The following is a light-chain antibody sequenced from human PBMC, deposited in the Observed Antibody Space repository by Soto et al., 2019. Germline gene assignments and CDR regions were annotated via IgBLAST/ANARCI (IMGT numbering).Light chain of an antibody. Sequence: EIVLTQSPGTLSLSPGERATLSCMASQTVSSRDLAWYQQRPGQAPRLLIYGASTRATGIPDRFSGSGSGTDFTLTISRLEPEDFAVYYCQQYGTSPITFGQGTRLEIK. CDR3: QQYGTSPIT. CDR2: GAS. CDR1: QTVSSRD. V-gene: IGKV3-20*01. J-gene: IGKJ5*01.